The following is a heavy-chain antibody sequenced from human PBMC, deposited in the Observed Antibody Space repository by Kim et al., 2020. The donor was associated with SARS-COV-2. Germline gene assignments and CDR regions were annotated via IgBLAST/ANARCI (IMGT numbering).Heavy chain of an antibody. V-gene: IGHV3-64*02. Sequence: GGSLRLFCAASGFIFHTYAMHWVRQTPGKGLEYVSAISSNGADPYYADSVRGRFTISRDNSRNTMYLQMGSLRPEDMAVYYCAREGRHCSGTACYLFDYWGQGTLVTVSS. CDR2: ISSNGADP. D-gene: IGHD2-2*01. CDR1: GFIFHTYA. CDR3: AREGRHCSGTACYLFDY. J-gene: IGHJ4*02.